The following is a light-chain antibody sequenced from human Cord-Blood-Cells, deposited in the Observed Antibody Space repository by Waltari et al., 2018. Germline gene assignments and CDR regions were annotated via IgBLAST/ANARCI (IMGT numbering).Light chain of an antibody. CDR1: RSDVGGYNY. J-gene: IGLJ1*01. CDR3: SSYTSSSTYV. Sequence: QSALTQPASVSGSPGQSITISCTGTRSDVGGYNYVSWYQQNPGKAPKLMIYDVSNRPSGVSKRVSGSKSGNTASLTISGLQAEDEADYYCSSYTSSSTYVFGTGTKVTVL. CDR2: DVS. V-gene: IGLV2-14*01.